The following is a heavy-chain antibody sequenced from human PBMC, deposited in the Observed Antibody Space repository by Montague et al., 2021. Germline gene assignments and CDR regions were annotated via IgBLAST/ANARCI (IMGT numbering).Heavy chain of an antibody. V-gene: IGHV4-61*02. D-gene: IGHD3-9*01. CDR2: INTSGNT. CDR1: GASITSGCYY. J-gene: IGHJ6*02. CDR3: AIDPMNYDMLTGYYGFYYYGLDV. Sequence: TLSLTCTVSGASITSGCYYWTWIREPAGKGLEWIGRINTSGNTDYNPSVSSRVTILVDTSRNHFSLKLYSVTAADTATYFCAIDPMNYDMLTGYYGFYYYGLDVWGQGTTVTVSS.